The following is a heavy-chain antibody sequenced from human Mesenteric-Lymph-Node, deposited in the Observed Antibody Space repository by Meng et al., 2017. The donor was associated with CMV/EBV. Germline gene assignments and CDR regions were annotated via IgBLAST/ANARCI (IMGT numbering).Heavy chain of an antibody. D-gene: IGHD3-9*01. CDR2: IKHSGST. CDR3: ARGSSYDILTGYFDY. CDR1: GGSFSGYY. Sequence: QVQLHQLGAGLLKPSETLSVTCAVYGGSFSGYYWNWIRQSPEKGLEWIGEIKHSGSTTYNPSFTSRIIISVDTSTNQISLNMSSVTAADTAVYYCARGSSYDILTGYFDYWGQGALVTVSS. J-gene: IGHJ4*02. V-gene: IGHV4-34*01.